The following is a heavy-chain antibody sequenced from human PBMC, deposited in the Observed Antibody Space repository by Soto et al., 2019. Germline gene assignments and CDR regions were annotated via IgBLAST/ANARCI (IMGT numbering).Heavy chain of an antibody. CDR3: TKPKYRGVVVNV. CDR1: GFTFSSYA. D-gene: IGHD3-10*01. V-gene: IGHV3-23*01. J-gene: IGHJ6*02. CDR2: ISNSGDT. Sequence: VQLLESGGALVQPGGSLRLSCAASGFTFSSYAIYWVRQAPGKGLEWVSTISNSGDTYYADSEEGRFTISRDNSKDTLYLQMNSLRAEDTAVYYCTKPKYRGVVVNVWGQGTTVTVSS.